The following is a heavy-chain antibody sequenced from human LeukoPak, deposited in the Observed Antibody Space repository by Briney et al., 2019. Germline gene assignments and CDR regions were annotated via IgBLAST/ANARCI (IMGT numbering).Heavy chain of an antibody. D-gene: IGHD3-22*01. V-gene: IGHV3-21*01. CDR2: ISSSSSYI. CDR1: GFTFSSYS. J-gene: IGHJ4*02. CDR3: ARDEVDCYYDSSYAHY. Sequence: GGSLRLSCAASGFTFSSYSMNWVRQAPGKGLEWVSSISSSSSYIYYADSVKGRFTISRDNAKNSLYLQMNSLRAEDTAVYYCARDEVDCYYDSSYAHYWGQGTLVTVSS.